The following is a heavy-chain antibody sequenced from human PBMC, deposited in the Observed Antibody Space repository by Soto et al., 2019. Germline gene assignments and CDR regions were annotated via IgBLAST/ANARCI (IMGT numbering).Heavy chain of an antibody. D-gene: IGHD6-6*01. CDR2: ISYDGRDK. CDR1: GFTFRNYD. J-gene: IGHJ4*02. Sequence: PGGSLRLSWSGSGFTFRNYDIHWVRQAPGKGLEWVAVISYDGRDKYYADSVKGRFTISRDNSKTTLYLQMNSLRAEDTAVFYCAKGLGAARSFYVGYWGQGTLVTVSS. V-gene: IGHV3-30*18. CDR3: AKGLGAARSFYVGY.